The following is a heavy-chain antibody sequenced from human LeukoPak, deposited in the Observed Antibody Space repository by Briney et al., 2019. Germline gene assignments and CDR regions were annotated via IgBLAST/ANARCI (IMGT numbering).Heavy chain of an antibody. Sequence: SETLSLTCTVSGGSTSSSSNYRGWIRQPPGKGLEWTGSIHYSGSTYYNPSLKSRVTISVDTSKNQFSLKLSSVTAADTAVYYCARRGYSSGWYRFDYWGQGTLVTVSS. CDR2: IHYSGST. CDR1: GGSTSSSSNY. CDR3: ARRGYSSGWYRFDY. J-gene: IGHJ4*02. D-gene: IGHD6-19*01. V-gene: IGHV4-39*01.